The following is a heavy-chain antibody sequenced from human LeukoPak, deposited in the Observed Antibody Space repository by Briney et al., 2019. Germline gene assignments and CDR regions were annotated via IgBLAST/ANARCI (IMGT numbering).Heavy chain of an antibody. D-gene: IGHD2-2*01. CDR3: ARLAPPRGVQLLMDY. Sequence: SETLSLTCTVSGGSISSGDYYWSWIRQPPGQGLEWIGYIYYSGSTYYNPSLKSRVTISVDTSKNQFSLNLNSVTAADTAVYYCARLAPPRGVQLLMDYWGQGTLVTVSS. J-gene: IGHJ4*02. V-gene: IGHV4-30-4*08. CDR1: GGSISSGDYY. CDR2: IYYSGST.